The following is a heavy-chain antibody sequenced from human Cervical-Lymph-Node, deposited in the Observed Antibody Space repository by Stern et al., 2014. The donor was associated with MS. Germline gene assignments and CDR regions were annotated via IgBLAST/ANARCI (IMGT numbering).Heavy chain of an antibody. D-gene: IGHD6-19*01. V-gene: IGHV2-70*01. CDR2: IGWDDDK. CDR1: GFSLSTSGMC. Sequence: QVTLRESGPALVKPTQTLTLTCTFSGFSLSTSGMCVSWIRQPPGKALEWLALIGWDDDKYYSTSMKTRLTISKDTSKNQVVLTMTNMDPVDTATYYCARNAVAGTLGGFDYWGQGTLVTVSS. CDR3: ARNAVAGTLGGFDY. J-gene: IGHJ4*02.